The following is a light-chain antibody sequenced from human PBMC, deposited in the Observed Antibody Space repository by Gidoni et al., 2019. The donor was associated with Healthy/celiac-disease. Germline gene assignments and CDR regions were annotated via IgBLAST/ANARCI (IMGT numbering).Light chain of an antibody. J-gene: IGLJ1*01. V-gene: IGLV3-21*03. CDR3: QVWDSSSDHSGV. Sequence: SYVLTQPPSVSVAPGKTARITCGGNNIGSKSVHWYQQKPGQAPVLVVYDDSDRPPGIPERFSGSNSGNTATLTISRVEAGDEADYYCQVWDSSSDHSGVFGTGTKVTVL. CDR1: NIGSKS. CDR2: DDS.